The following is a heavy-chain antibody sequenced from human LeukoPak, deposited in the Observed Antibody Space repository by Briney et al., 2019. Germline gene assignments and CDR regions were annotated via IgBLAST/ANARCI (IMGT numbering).Heavy chain of an antibody. CDR2: INHSGST. J-gene: IGHJ4*02. V-gene: IGHV4-34*01. D-gene: IGHD3-3*01. CDR3: ARAAPRLLRFLEWLPQSFDY. CDR1: GGSFSGYY. Sequence: SETLSLTCAVYGGSFSGYYWSWIRQPPGKGLEWIGEINHSGSTNYNPSLKSRVTISVDTSKNQFSLKLSSVTAADTAVYYGARAAPRLLRFLEWLPQSFDYWGQGTLVTVSS.